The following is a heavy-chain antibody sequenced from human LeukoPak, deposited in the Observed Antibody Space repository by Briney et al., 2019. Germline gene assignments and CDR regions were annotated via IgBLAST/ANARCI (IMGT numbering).Heavy chain of an antibody. D-gene: IGHD3-10*01. CDR3: ARDGVVRGVMALDY. CDR1: GFTFSSYS. CDR2: ISSSSSTI. J-gene: IGHJ4*02. Sequence: GGSLRLSCAASGFTFSSYSMNWVRQAPGKGLEWVSYISSSSSTIYYADSVKGRFTISRDNAKNSLYLQMNSLRAEDTAVYYCARDGVVRGVMALDYWGQGTLVTVSS. V-gene: IGHV3-48*04.